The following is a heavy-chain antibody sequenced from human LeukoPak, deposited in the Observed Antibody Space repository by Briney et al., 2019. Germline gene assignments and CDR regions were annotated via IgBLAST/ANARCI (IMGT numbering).Heavy chain of an antibody. J-gene: IGHJ4*02. D-gene: IGHD2-2*01. CDR2: ISGSGGST. Sequence: PGGSLRLSCAASGFTFSSYAMSWVRQVPGKGLEWVSTISGSGGSTDYADSVKGRFTISRDNSKNTLYLQMNSLRAEDTAVYYCGKDRVVCSTTSCYPGFDYWGQGTLVTVPS. CDR3: GKDRVVCSTTSCYPGFDY. V-gene: IGHV3-23*01. CDR1: GFTFSSYA.